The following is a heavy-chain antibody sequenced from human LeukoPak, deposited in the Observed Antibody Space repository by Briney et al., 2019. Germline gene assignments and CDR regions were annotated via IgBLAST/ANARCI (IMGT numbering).Heavy chain of an antibody. D-gene: IGHD6-19*01. V-gene: IGHV4-34*01. J-gene: IGHJ4*02. CDR1: GGSFSGYY. CDR2: INHSGST. Sequence: SETLSLTCAVYGGSFSGYYWSWIRQPPGKGLEWIGEINHSGSTNYNPSLKSRVTISVDTSKNQFSLKLSSVTAADTAVYYCARGRMRAYSSGWQPSLVQHDYWGQGTLVTVSS. CDR3: ARGRMRAYSSGWQPSLVQHDY.